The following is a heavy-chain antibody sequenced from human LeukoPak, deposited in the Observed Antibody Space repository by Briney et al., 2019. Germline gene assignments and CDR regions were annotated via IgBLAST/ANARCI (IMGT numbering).Heavy chain of an antibody. V-gene: IGHV1-2*02. J-gene: IGHJ4*02. CDR3: ASGDYGDPPLNY. CDR2: INPNTGGT. CDR1: GYTFTGYF. D-gene: IGHD4/OR15-4a*01. Sequence: ASVKVSCKASGYTFTGYFVHWVRQAPGQGLQWMGWINPNTGGTNYAQKFQGRVTMTRDTSISTAYMELSRLRSDDAAVYYCASGDYGDPPLNYWGQGTLVTVSS.